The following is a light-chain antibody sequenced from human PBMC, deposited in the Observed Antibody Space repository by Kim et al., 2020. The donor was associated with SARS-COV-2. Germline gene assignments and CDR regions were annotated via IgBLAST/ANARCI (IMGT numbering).Light chain of an antibody. CDR2: DAF. J-gene: IGKJ4*01. V-gene: IGKV1-8*01. CDR1: QDMSNS. CDR3: QQHYIYPLT. Sequence: ASTGDRVTITGRASQDMSNSLAWYQQKPGKAPELLIYDAFTLQSGVSPRFSGSRSGTDFTLTISSLQSEDFATYYCQQHYIYPLTFGGGTKVDIK.